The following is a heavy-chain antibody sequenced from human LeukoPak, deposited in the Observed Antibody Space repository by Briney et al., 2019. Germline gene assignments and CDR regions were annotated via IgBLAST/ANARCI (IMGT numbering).Heavy chain of an antibody. Sequence: GGSLRLSCAASGLTFSNSAMTWVRQSPGKGLEWVSDISASGDTTHYADSVKGRFTISRDNSKHTLYLQMNSLRAEDTAVYYCAASLYCSGGSCYSEVGYWGQGTLVTVSS. CDR3: AASLYCSGGSCYSEVGY. J-gene: IGHJ4*02. V-gene: IGHV3-23*01. D-gene: IGHD2-15*01. CDR2: ISASGDTT. CDR1: GLTFSNSA.